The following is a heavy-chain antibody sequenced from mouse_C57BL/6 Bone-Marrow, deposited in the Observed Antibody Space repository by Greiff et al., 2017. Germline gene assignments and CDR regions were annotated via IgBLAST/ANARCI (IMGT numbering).Heavy chain of an antibody. CDR1: GYTFTSYW. CDR2: IHPNSGST. D-gene: IGHD2-5*01. CDR3: ARRDSNYLFAY. J-gene: IGHJ3*01. Sequence: QVQLQQPGAELVKPGASVKLSCKASGYTFTSYWLHWVKQRPGRGLEWIGRIHPNSGSTNYNEKFKSKATLTVDKSSSTAYMQLSSLTSEDSAVYYCARRDSNYLFAYWGQGTLVTVSA. V-gene: IGHV1-62-3*01.